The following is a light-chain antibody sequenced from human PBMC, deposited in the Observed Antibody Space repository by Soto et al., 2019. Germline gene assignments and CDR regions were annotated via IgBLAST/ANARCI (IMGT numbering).Light chain of an antibody. CDR3: QQYGRSPPIT. CDR2: GAS. V-gene: IGKV3-20*01. Sequence: EIVLTQSPGTLSLSPGERATLSCRASQSVSSSSLAWYRQRPGQAPSLLIYGASRRATGIPDRFSGIGSGTDFTLIISRLEPEDVAVYYCQQYGRSPPITFGQGTRLDIK. J-gene: IGKJ5*01. CDR1: QSVSSSS.